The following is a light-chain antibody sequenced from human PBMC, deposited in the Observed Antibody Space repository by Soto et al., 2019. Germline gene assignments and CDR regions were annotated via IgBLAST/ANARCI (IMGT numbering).Light chain of an antibody. V-gene: IGLV2-8*01. CDR2: EVS. CDR1: SSDVGGYNY. CDR3: SSYAGSNRNV. Sequence: QSALTQPPSASGSPGQSVTISCTGTSSDVGGYNYVSWYQQHPGKAPKLMIYEVSKRPSGVPDRFSGSKSGNTASLTVSWLQAEDEADYYCSSYAGSNRNVFGTGTKVTVL. J-gene: IGLJ1*01.